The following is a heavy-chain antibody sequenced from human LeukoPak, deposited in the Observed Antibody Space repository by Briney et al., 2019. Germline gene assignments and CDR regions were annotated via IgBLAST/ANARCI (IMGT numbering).Heavy chain of an antibody. CDR2: ISSSGSTI. CDR1: GFSVSSNY. J-gene: IGHJ4*02. CDR3: AREGAAMGGFDY. D-gene: IGHD2-2*01. Sequence: GGSLRLSCAASGFSVSSNYMSWVRQAPGKGLEWVSYISSSGSTIYYADSVKGRFTISRDNAKNSLYLQMNSLRAEDTAVYYCAREGAAMGGFDYWGQGTLVTVSS. V-gene: IGHV3-11*04.